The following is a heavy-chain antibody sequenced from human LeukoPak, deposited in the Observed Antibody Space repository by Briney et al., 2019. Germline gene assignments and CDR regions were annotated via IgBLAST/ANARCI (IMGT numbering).Heavy chain of an antibody. CDR1: GFTFSTYG. J-gene: IGHJ4*02. V-gene: IGHV3-33*01. Sequence: GSLRLSCAASGFTFSTYGMHWVRQAPGKGLEWVAVIWNDGSNKYYADSVKGRFTISRDNSKNTLYLQMNSLRAEDTAVYYCASGDYYGSGSYPNVYFDYWGQGTLVTVSS. CDR2: IWNDGSNK. CDR3: ASGDYYGSGSYPNVYFDY. D-gene: IGHD3-10*01.